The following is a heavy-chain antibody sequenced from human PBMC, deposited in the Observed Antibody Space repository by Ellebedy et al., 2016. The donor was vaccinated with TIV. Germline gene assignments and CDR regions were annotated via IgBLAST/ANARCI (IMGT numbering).Heavy chain of an antibody. CDR2: ISWNSGTI. V-gene: IGHV3-9*01. CDR1: GFTYDDYA. J-gene: IGHJ3*02. D-gene: IGHD3-3*01. CDR3: AKDLRAYDSPDVFYI. Sequence: PGGSLRLSCAVSGFTYDDYAMHWVRQAPGKGLEWVSGISWNSGTIIYADSVKGRFTISRDNAKNSLYLQMNSLRAEDTALYYCAKDLRAYDSPDVFYIWGQGTMFTVSS.